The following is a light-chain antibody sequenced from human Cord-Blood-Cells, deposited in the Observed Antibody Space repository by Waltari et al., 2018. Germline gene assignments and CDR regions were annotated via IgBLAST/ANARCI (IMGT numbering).Light chain of an antibody. CDR3: SSYTSSSTWV. CDR2: DVS. Sequence: QSALTQPASVSGSPGQSITISCTGTSSDVGGYNYVSWSQQHPGNAPRLMIYDVSKRPSGVSNRFSGSKYGNTASLTISGLQAEDEADYYCSSYTSSSTWVFGGGTKLTVL. V-gene: IGLV2-14*01. CDR1: SSDVGGYNY. J-gene: IGLJ3*02.